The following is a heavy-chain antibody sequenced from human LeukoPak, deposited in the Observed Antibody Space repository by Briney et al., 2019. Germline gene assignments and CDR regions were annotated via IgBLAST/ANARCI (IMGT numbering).Heavy chain of an antibody. CDR2: IYSGGST. D-gene: IGHD2-8*02. CDR1: GFTVSSNY. J-gene: IGHJ4*02. CDR3: ATYRQVLLPFES. Sequence: GGSLRLSCAASGFTVSSNYMSWVRQAPGKGLEWVSVIYSGGSTYYADSVRGRFTISRDNSKSTLSLQMNSLRAEDTAIYYCATYRQVLLPFESWGQGTLVTVSS. V-gene: IGHV3-53*01.